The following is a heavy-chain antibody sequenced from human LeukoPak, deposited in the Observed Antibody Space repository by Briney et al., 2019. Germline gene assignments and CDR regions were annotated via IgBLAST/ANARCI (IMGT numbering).Heavy chain of an antibody. J-gene: IGHJ3*02. D-gene: IGHD2-2*01. Sequence: SVKVSCKASGGTFSSYAISWVRQAPGQGLEWMGRIIPILGIANYAQKFQGRVTITADKSTSTAYMKLSRLRSDDTAVYYCARQFGLIVVVPADAWAFDIWGQGTMVTVSS. CDR2: IIPILGIA. V-gene: IGHV1-69*04. CDR3: ARQFGLIVVVPADAWAFDI. CDR1: GGTFSSYA.